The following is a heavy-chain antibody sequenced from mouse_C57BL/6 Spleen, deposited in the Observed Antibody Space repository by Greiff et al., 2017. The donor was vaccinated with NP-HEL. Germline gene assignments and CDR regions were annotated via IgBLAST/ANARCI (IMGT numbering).Heavy chain of an antibody. J-gene: IGHJ4*01. CDR1: GFTFSDYG. D-gene: IGHD1-1*01. V-gene: IGHV5-17*01. Sequence: EVKLMESGGGLVKPGGSLKLSCAASGFTFSDYGMHWVRQAPEKGLEWVAYISSGSSTIYYADTVKGRFTISRDNAKNTLFLQMTSLRSEDTAMYYCARKTVVALYAMDYWGQGTSVTVSS. CDR3: ARKTVVALYAMDY. CDR2: ISSGSSTI.